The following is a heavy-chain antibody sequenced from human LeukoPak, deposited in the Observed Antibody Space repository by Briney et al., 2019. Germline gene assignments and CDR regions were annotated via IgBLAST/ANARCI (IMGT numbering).Heavy chain of an antibody. Sequence: ASVKVSCKASGYTFTSYDINWVRQATGQGLEWMGIINPSGGSTSYAQKFQGRVTMTRDTSTSTVYMELSSLRSEDTAEYYCARDLYYGSGSYYNPFGYWGQGTLVTVSS. J-gene: IGHJ4*02. V-gene: IGHV1-46*01. CDR2: INPSGGST. CDR1: GYTFTSYD. CDR3: ARDLYYGSGSYYNPFGY. D-gene: IGHD3-10*01.